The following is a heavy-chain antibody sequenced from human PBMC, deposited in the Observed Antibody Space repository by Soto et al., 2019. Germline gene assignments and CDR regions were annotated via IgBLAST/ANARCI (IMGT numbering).Heavy chain of an antibody. Sequence: ASVKVSCTASGYTFTIYGISWVRQATGQGLEWMGWISAYNGNTNYAQKLQGRVTMTTDTSTSTAYMELRSLRSDDTAVYYCASHYDSSGYYSFYYYGMDVWGQGTTVTVSS. J-gene: IGHJ6*02. V-gene: IGHV1-18*04. D-gene: IGHD3-22*01. CDR2: ISAYNGNT. CDR3: ASHYDSSGYYSFYYYGMDV. CDR1: GYTFTIYG.